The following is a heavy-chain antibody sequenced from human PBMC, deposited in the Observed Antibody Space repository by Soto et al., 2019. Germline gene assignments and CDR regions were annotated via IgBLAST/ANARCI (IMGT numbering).Heavy chain of an antibody. Sequence: PGGSLRLSCAASGFTFSSDSMNWVRQAPGKGLEWVSYISSSSSTIYYADSVKGRFTISRDNAKNSLYLQMNSLRDEDTAVYYCARDLPPPIYGIILTYGMDVWGQGNTVTVSS. CDR1: GFTFSSDS. J-gene: IGHJ6*02. V-gene: IGHV3-48*02. CDR3: ARDLPPPIYGIILTYGMDV. CDR2: ISSSSSTI. D-gene: IGHD1-20*01.